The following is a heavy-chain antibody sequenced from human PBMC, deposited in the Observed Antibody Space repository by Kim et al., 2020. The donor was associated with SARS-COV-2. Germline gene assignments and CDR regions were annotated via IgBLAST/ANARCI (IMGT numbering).Heavy chain of an antibody. V-gene: IGHV3-30*04. CDR3: ARDRWGGVEMATTDY. CDR2: ISYDGSNK. CDR1: GFTFSSYA. D-gene: IGHD5-12*01. Sequence: GGSLRLSCAASGFTFSSYAMHWVRQAPGKGLEWVAVISYDGSNKYYADSVKGRFTISRDNSKNTLYLQMNSLRAEDTAVYYCARDRWGGVEMATTDYWGQGTLVTVSS. J-gene: IGHJ4*02.